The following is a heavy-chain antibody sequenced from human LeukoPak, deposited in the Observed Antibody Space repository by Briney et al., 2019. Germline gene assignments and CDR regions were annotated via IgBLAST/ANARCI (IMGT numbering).Heavy chain of an antibody. CDR3: GIFMDVVPGSMS. Sequence: GSLRLSCAASGFTFRSYEMNWIRQAPGKGLEWIGEISHGGITKHNPSLKSRVTMSQDTSKRQFSLKMNSMTAADTGVYYCGIFMDVVPGSMSWGLGTLVTVSS. CDR2: ISHGGIT. CDR1: GFTFRSYE. D-gene: IGHD2-2*01. V-gene: IGHV4-34*08. J-gene: IGHJ4*02.